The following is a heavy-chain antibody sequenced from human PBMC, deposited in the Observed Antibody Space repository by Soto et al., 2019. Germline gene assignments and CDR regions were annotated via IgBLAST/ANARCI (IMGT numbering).Heavy chain of an antibody. V-gene: IGHV3-23*01. CDR2: ISGTGSST. Sequence: DVQLLESGGAFIQPGGSLRLSCAASGFTFTSYAMAWVRQAPGKGLEWVSHISGTGSSTYYADSVKGRFTISRDSSRNTLYLQMSGFTADDPAVYFCAKTLRSKSTPFDYWGLGTLVTVSS. CDR1: GFTFTSYA. J-gene: IGHJ4*02. CDR3: AKTLRSKSTPFDY.